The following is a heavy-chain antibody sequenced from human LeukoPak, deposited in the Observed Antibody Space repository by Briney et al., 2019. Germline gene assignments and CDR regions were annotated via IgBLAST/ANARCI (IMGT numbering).Heavy chain of an antibody. D-gene: IGHD3-10*01. V-gene: IGHV3-48*01. J-gene: IGHJ6*03. CDR1: GFTFSSYS. CDR2: ISSSSTI. CDR3: ARRLPWFGESYYYYYMDV. Sequence: PGGSLRLSCAASGFTFSSYSMNWVRQAPGKGLEWISYISSSSTIYYADSVKGRFTISRDNAKNSLYLQMNSLRAEDTAVYYCARRLPWFGESYYYYYMDVWGKGTTVTVPS.